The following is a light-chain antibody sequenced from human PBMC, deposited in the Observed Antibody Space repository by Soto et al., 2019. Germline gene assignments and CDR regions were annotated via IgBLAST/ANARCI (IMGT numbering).Light chain of an antibody. V-gene: IGKV3-20*01. CDR3: QQYGSSPYT. J-gene: IGKJ2*01. CDR2: DAS. CDR1: QSVSSSY. Sequence: EIMLTQSPGTLSLSPGERATLSCRASQSVSSSYLAWHQQKPGQAPRLLIYDASSRATGIPDRFSGSGSGTDFTLTISRLEPEDFAVYYCQQYGSSPYTFGQGTKLEIK.